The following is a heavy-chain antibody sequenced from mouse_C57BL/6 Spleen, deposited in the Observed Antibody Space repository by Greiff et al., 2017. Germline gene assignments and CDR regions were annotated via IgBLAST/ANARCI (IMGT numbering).Heavy chain of an antibody. Sequence: EVQLVESGGGLVKPGGSLKLSCAASGFTFSSYAMSWVRQTPEKRLEWVATISDGGSYTYYPDNVKGRFTISRDNAKNNLYLQMSHLKSEDTAMYYCARDPVVGGDWYFDVWGTGTTVTVSS. J-gene: IGHJ1*03. CDR2: ISDGGSYT. CDR3: ARDPVVGGDWYFDV. D-gene: IGHD1-1*01. V-gene: IGHV5-4*01. CDR1: GFTFSSYA.